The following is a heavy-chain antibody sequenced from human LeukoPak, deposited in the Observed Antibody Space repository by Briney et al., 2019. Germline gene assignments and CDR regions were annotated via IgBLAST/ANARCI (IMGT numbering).Heavy chain of an antibody. V-gene: IGHV3-23*01. D-gene: IGHD6-13*01. CDR2: ISGSGGST. CDR1: GFTFSSYA. Sequence: GGSLRLSCAASGFTFSSYAMSWVRQAPGKGLERVSAISGSGGSTYYADSVKGRFTISRDNSKNTLYLQMNSLRAEDTAVYYCASQQLVPYYFDYWGQGTLVTVSS. J-gene: IGHJ4*02. CDR3: ASQQLVPYYFDY.